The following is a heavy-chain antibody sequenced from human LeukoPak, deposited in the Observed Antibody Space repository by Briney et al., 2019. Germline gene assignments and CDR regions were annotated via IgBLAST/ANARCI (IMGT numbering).Heavy chain of an antibody. Sequence: SGTLSLTCTVSGGSISSSSPYYWGRIRQPPGKGLEWIGSMYYSGSTYYNPSLKSRVTIFVDTSKNQFSLKVRSVAAADTAVYYCVKHTHSGYDLSHWGQGTLVTVSS. V-gene: IGHV4-39*01. CDR1: GGSISSSSPYY. CDR3: VKHTHSGYDLSH. J-gene: IGHJ4*02. D-gene: IGHD5-12*01. CDR2: MYYSGST.